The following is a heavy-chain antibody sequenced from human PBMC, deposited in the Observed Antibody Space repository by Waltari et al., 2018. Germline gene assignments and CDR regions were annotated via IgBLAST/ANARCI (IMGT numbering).Heavy chain of an antibody. CDR3: ARDLRYSSGWYSWVDP. Sequence: QLQLQESGPGLVKPSETLSLTCTVSGGSISSSSYYWGWIRQPPGKGLEWIGSIYYSGSTYYNPSLKSRVTISVDTSKNQFSLKLSSVTAADTAVYYCARDLRYSSGWYSWVDPWGQGTLVTVSS. CDR1: GGSISSSSYY. V-gene: IGHV4-39*07. J-gene: IGHJ5*02. D-gene: IGHD6-19*01. CDR2: IYYSGST.